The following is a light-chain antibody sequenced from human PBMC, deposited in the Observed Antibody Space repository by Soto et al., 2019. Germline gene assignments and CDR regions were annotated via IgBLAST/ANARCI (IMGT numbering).Light chain of an antibody. J-gene: IGKJ5*01. CDR2: GAS. CDR1: RSVRSN. Sequence: EVVLTQSPAILSLSPGERATLSCKASRSVRSNLAWYQQKPGQAPRLPISGASTRATGITDRFSGSGSVTEFTLTISSLEPEDFAVYFCQQHNNWPTFGQGTRLEIK. V-gene: IGKV3-11*01. CDR3: QQHNNWPT.